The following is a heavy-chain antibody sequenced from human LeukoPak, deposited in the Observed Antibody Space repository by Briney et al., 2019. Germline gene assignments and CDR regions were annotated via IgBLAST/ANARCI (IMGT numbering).Heavy chain of an antibody. CDR3: AREVVSPWFGELWEADGRNI. J-gene: IGHJ4*02. V-gene: IGHV3-53*01. D-gene: IGHD3-10*01. Sequence: HPGGSLRLSCAASGFSVSSNYMSWVRQAPGKGLEWVSVIYSGSNTYYTDSVKGRFTISRDNSKNTLYLQMNSLRAEDTAVYYCAREVVSPWFGELWEADGRNIWGQGTLVTVSS. CDR2: IYSGSNT. CDR1: GFSVSSNY.